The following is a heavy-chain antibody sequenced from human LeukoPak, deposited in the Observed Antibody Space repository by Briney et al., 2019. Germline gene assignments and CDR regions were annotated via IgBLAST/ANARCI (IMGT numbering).Heavy chain of an antibody. CDR2: IYYSGST. CDR1: GGSISSYY. D-gene: IGHD4-17*01. Sequence: PETLSLTCTVSGGSISSYYWSWIRQPPGKGLEWIGYIYYSGSTNYNPSLKSRVTVSVDTSKNQFSLKLSSVTAADTAVYYCARLPNYGDYVDYWGQGTLVTVSS. V-gene: IGHV4-59*01. CDR3: ARLPNYGDYVDY. J-gene: IGHJ4*02.